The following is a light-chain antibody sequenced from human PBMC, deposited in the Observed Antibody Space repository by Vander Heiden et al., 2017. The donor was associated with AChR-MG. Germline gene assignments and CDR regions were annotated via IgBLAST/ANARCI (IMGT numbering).Light chain of an antibody. CDR3: QVWDRSNDLPVL. J-gene: IGLJ2*01. CDR2: YDS. CDR1: NIGGKS. V-gene: IGLV3-21*04. Sequence: SYVLTQPPSVSVAPGKPARIACVGNNIGGKSVHWYQRKPGQAPVLVIFYDSDRPSGIPERFSGSNSGNTATLTISRVEAGDEADYYCQVWDRSNDLPVLFGGGTKLTVL.